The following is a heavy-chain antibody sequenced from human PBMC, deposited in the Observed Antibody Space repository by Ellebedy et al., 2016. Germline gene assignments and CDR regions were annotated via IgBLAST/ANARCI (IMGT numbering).Heavy chain of an antibody. CDR3: ARDWAPICSSTSCYPT. CDR1: GFTFSTYS. Sequence: GESLKISXAASGFTFSTYSMIWVRQAPGKGLELVSYISSSSSTIHHANSVKGRFTISRDNAKNSLYLQMNSLRDEDTAVYYCARDWAPICSSTSCYPTWGQGTLVTVSS. J-gene: IGHJ5*02. CDR2: ISSSSSTI. V-gene: IGHV3-48*02. D-gene: IGHD2-2*01.